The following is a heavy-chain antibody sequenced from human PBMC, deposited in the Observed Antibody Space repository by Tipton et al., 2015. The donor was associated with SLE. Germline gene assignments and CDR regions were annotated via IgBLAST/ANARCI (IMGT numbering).Heavy chain of an antibody. J-gene: IGHJ4*02. D-gene: IGHD2-15*01. V-gene: IGHV3-7*01. Sequence: SLRLSCAASGFSFADYSMHWVRQAPGKGLEWVANINQDGCETYYVDSAKGRFTISRDNTKKSVYLQMRSLGPEDTAVYYCGREWWGDEYWGQGTPVTVSS. CDR2: INQDGCET. CDR3: GREWWGDEY. CDR1: GFSFADYS.